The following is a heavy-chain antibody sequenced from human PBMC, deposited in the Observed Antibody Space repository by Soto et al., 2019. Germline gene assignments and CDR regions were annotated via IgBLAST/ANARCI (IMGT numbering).Heavy chain of an antibody. V-gene: IGHV1-18*01. Sequence: QVHLVQSGPEVKRPGASVKVSCKPSGYTFATYGITWVRQAPGQGLQWMGWISVANGNTDSAQNLQGRVTMTTDTSTSTAYMELSGLISNDPAVYYCARGIYRLDSWGQGTLVTVSS. CDR1: GYTFATYG. CDR3: ARGIYRLDS. CDR2: ISVANGNT. J-gene: IGHJ4*02. D-gene: IGHD6-13*01.